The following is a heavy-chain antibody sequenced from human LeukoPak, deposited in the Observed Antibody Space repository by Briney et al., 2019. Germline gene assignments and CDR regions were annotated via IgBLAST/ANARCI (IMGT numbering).Heavy chain of an antibody. Sequence: GGSLRLSCAASGFTFSSYGMHWVRQAPGKGLEWVAFIRYDGSNKYYADSVKGRFTISRDNSKNTLYLQMNSLRAEDTAVYYCARGPPLRFDYWGQGTLVTVSS. J-gene: IGHJ4*02. V-gene: IGHV3-30*02. CDR2: IRYDGSNK. CDR1: GFTFSSYG. CDR3: ARGPPLRFDY.